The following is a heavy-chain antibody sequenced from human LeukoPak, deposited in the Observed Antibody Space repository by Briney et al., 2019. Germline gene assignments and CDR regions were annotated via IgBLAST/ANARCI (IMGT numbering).Heavy chain of an antibody. D-gene: IGHD1-26*01. CDR3: AKEANWELLHSRRFDY. Sequence: GSLRLSCAASGFTFSSYAMSWVRQAPGKGLEWVSAISGSGGSTYYADSVKGRFTTSRDNSKNTLYLQMNSLRAEDTAVYYCAKEANWELLHSRRFDYWGQGTLVTVSS. J-gene: IGHJ4*02. CDR1: GFTFSSYA. CDR2: ISGSGGST. V-gene: IGHV3-23*01.